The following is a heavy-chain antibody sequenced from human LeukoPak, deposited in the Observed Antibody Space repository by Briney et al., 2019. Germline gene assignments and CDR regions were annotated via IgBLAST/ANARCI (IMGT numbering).Heavy chain of an antibody. J-gene: IGHJ4*02. Sequence: ASVKVSCKASGYTFTGYYMHWVRQAPGQGLEWMGWINPNSGGTNYAQKFQGRVTMTRDTSISTAYMELSSLRSDDTAVYYCASGGHYYDSSGCFDYWGQGTLVTVSS. CDR2: INPNSGGT. V-gene: IGHV1-2*02. CDR1: GYTFTGYY. CDR3: ASGGHYYDSSGCFDY. D-gene: IGHD3-22*01.